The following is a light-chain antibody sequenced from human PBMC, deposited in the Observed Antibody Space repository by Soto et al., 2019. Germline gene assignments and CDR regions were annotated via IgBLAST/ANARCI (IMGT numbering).Light chain of an antibody. CDR3: QQYNSYSRT. CDR1: QSISSW. CDR2: KAS. J-gene: IGKJ1*01. Sequence: DIQMTQSPSTLSASVGDRVTITCRASQSISSWLAWYQQKPGKAPKLLIYKASSLESGVPSRFSGSGSGTECTLTISSLQPDDFATYYCQQYNSYSRTVGQGTKVEIK. V-gene: IGKV1-5*03.